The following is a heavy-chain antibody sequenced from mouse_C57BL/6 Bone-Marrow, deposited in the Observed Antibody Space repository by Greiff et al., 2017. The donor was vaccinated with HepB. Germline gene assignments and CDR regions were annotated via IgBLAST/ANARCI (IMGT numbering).Heavy chain of an antibody. CDR3: VRESTVYFDY. D-gene: IGHD1-1*01. CDR1: GFSFNTYA. Sequence: EVKLMESGGGLVQPKGSLKLSCAASGFSFNTYAMNWVRQAPGKGLEWVARIRSKSNNYATYYADSVKDRFTISRDDSESMLYLQMNNLKTEDTAMYYCVRESTVYFDYWGQGTTLTVSS. J-gene: IGHJ2*01. CDR2: IRSKSNNYAT. V-gene: IGHV10-1*01.